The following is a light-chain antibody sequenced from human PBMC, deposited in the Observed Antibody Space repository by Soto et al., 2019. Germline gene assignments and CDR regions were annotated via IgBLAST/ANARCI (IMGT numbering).Light chain of an antibody. V-gene: IGKV3D-20*02. CDR3: QQLNSYPIP. CDR2: GAS. J-gene: IGKJ5*01. CDR1: QSVSNNY. Sequence: IGWTHSPAPLSVSPGERATLSCRASQSVSNNYLAWYQQKPGQAPRLLIYGASNRATGIPDRFSGSGPGTDFPLTISRLEPEDFATYYCQQLNSYPIPFGQGTRLAIK.